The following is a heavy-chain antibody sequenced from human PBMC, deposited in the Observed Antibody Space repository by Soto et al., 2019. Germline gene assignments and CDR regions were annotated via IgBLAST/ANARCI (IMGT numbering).Heavy chain of an antibody. CDR2: IKQDGSEK. D-gene: IGHD6-13*01. V-gene: IGHV3-7*05. CDR3: ARVSSSWYYYGMDV. Sequence: EVQLVESGGGLVQPGGSLRLSCAASGFTFSSYWMSWVRQAPGKGLEWVANIKQDGSEKYYVDSVKGRFTISRDSAKNSLYLQMNSLRAEDTAVYYCARVSSSWYYYGMDVWGQGTTVTVSS. CDR1: GFTFSSYW. J-gene: IGHJ6*02.